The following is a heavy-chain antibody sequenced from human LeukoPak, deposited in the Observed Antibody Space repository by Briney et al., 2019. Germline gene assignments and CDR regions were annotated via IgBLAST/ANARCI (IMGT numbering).Heavy chain of an antibody. D-gene: IGHD6-13*01. Sequence: SETLSLTCTVSGGSISGYYWSWIRQPPGKGLEWIGYIYYSGSTNYNPSLMSRVTISVDTSKNQFSLKLSSVTAADTAVYYCASSRASSSSSSHHYWYFDLWDRGTLVTVSS. J-gene: IGHJ2*01. CDR1: GGSISGYY. V-gene: IGHV4-59*08. CDR2: IYYSGST. CDR3: ASSRASSSSSSHHYWYFDL.